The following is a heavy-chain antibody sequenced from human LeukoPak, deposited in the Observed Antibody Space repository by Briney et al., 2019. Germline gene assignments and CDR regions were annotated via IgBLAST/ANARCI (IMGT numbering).Heavy chain of an antibody. D-gene: IGHD3-16*02. CDR2: ISYDGSNK. CDR3: AKVSGFKITFGGVID. Sequence: GGSLRLPCAPSRFTFSNYGMHWVRQAPAKGLEWVAVISYDGSNKYYAESVKGRFTISRDNSKNTLYLQMNSLRAEDTAVFYCAKVSGFKITFGGVIDWGQGTPVTVSS. V-gene: IGHV3-30*18. J-gene: IGHJ4*02. CDR1: RFTFSNYG.